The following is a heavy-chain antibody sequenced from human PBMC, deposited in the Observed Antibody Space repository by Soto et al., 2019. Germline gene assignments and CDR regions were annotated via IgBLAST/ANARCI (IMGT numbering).Heavy chain of an antibody. Sequence: GGSLRLSCAASGFTFTRYSMNWVRQAPGKGLEWVSSISSTTNYIYYGDSMKGRFTISRDNAKNSLYLEMNSLRAEDTAVYYCARESEDLTANFDYWGQGTLVTVSS. V-gene: IGHV3-21*06. D-gene: IGHD5-18*01. J-gene: IGHJ4*02. CDR2: ISSTTNYI. CDR3: ARESEDLTANFDY. CDR1: GFTFTRYS.